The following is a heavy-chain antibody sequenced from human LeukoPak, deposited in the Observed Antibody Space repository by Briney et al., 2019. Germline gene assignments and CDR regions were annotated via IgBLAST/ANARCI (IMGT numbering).Heavy chain of an antibody. CDR2: IRYDGSNK. J-gene: IGHJ4*02. CDR1: GFTFSSYG. CDR3: AKVTPGIAAAGQYYFDY. D-gene: IGHD6-13*01. V-gene: IGHV3-30*02. Sequence: PGGSLRLSCAASGFTFSSYGMHWVRQAPGKGLEWVAFIRYDGSNKYYADSVKGRFTISRDNSKNTLYLQMNSLRAEDTAVYYCAKVTPGIAAAGQYYFDYWGQGTLVTVSS.